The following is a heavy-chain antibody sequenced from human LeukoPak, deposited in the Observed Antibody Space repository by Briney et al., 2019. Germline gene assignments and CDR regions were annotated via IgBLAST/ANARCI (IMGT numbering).Heavy chain of an antibody. D-gene: IGHD3-10*01. J-gene: IGHJ4*02. V-gene: IGHV3-33*01. CDR1: GFTLSSYG. CDR2: IWYDGSNK. Sequence: GGSLRLSCAASGFTLSSYGMHWVRQAPGKGLEWGAVIWYDGSNKYYADSVKGLFTISRDKSRNTLYLQMNSLRAEDTAVYYCARMGGYGSGSYAIDYWGQGTMVTVSS. CDR3: ARMGGYGSGSYAIDY.